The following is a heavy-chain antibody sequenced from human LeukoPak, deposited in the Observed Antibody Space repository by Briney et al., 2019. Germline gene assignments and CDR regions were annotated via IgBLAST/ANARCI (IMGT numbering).Heavy chain of an antibody. CDR1: GFTFSSNY. V-gene: IGHV3-53*01. D-gene: IGHD3-22*01. Sequence: GGSLRLSCAASGFTFSSNYMSWVRQAPGKGLEWVSVIYSGGSTYYAGSVKGRFTLSRDNSKNTLYLQMNSLRAEDAAVYYCARVGDYYDSEGLDYWGQGTLVTVSS. CDR2: IYSGGST. J-gene: IGHJ4*02. CDR3: ARVGDYYDSEGLDY.